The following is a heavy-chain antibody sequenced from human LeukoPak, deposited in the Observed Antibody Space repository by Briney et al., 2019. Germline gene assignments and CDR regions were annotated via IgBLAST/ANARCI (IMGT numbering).Heavy chain of an antibody. D-gene: IGHD5-18*01. CDR3: ASGDFGYSYGSGAFDI. Sequence: GGSLRLSCAASGFTSSSYAMHWVRQAPGKGLEWVAVISYDGSNKYYADSVKGRFTISRDNSKNTLYLQMNSLRAEDTAVYYCASGDFGYSYGSGAFDIWGQGTMVTVSS. J-gene: IGHJ3*02. CDR2: ISYDGSNK. CDR1: GFTSSSYA. V-gene: IGHV3-30-3*01.